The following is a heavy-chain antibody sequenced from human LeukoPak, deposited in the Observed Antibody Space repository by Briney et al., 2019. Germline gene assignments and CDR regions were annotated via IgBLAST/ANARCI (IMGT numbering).Heavy chain of an antibody. CDR3: ARLAVYRPYYFDY. Sequence: NSSETLSLTCTGSGGSISSSAYYWGWIRQPPGKGLEWIGIIYYSGNTHYNASLRSRVTISVDTSNNQFSLKLSSVTAADTAVYYCARLAVYRPYYFDYWGQGTLVTVSS. J-gene: IGHJ4*02. V-gene: IGHV4-39*01. D-gene: IGHD6-6*01. CDR2: IYYSGNT. CDR1: GGSISSSAYY.